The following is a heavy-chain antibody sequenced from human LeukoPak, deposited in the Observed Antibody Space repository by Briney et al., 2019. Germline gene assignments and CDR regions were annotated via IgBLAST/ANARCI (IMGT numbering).Heavy chain of an antibody. CDR2: IYYSGSA. CDR1: GGSISSYY. J-gene: IGHJ4*02. D-gene: IGHD3-9*01. Sequence: SETLSLTCTVSGGSISSYYWSWVRQPPGKGLEWIGYIYYSGSANYNPSLKSRVTISVDTSKNQFSLKLTSVTAADTAVYYCARFEWGTTAFDYWGQGTLVTVS. CDR3: ARFEWGTTAFDY. V-gene: IGHV4-59*01.